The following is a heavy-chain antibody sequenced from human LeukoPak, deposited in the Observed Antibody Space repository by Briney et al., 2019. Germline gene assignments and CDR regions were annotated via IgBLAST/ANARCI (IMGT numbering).Heavy chain of an antibody. CDR3: ARGSPSMVAIPES. CDR1: GGSISSGDYS. J-gene: IGHJ5*02. Sequence: PSETLSLTCAVSGGSISSGDYSWNWIRQPPGKGLGWIGFIYYSGNTYYNPSLKSRVTISVDTSKNQFSLKLSSVTPADTAVYYCARGSPSMVAIPESWGQGTLVTVTS. V-gene: IGHV4-30-4*07. CDR2: IYYSGNT. D-gene: IGHD4/OR15-4a*01.